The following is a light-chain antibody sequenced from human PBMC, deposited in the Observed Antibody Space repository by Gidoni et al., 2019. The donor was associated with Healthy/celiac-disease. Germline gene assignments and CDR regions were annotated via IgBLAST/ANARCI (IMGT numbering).Light chain of an antibody. Sequence: EIVMTQSPATLSVSPGERATLSCRASQSVSSNLAWYQQKPGQAPRLLIYGASTRATGIQARFSGSGSGTEFTLTISSLQSEDFAVYYCQQYNNWPPATFXQXTKLEIK. CDR3: QQYNNWPPAT. J-gene: IGKJ2*01. V-gene: IGKV3-15*01. CDR2: GAS. CDR1: QSVSSN.